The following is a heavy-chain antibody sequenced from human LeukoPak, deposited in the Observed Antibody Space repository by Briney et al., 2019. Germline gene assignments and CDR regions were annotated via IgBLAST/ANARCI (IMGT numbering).Heavy chain of an antibody. V-gene: IGHV4-30-4*01. CDR1: GCSISSGDYY. CDR2: IYYSGST. D-gene: IGHD5-18*01. CDR3: ARVEYSYGLGFDY. J-gene: IGHJ4*02. Sequence: SETLSLTCTVCGCSISSGDYYWRWIRQPPGKGLEWIGYIYYSGSTYYNPSLKSRVTISVDTSKNQFSLKLSSVTAADTAVYYCARVEYSYGLGFDYWAQGTLVTVSS.